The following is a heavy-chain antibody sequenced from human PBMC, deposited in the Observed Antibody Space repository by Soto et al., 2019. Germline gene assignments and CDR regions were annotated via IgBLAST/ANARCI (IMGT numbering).Heavy chain of an antibody. D-gene: IGHD6-13*01. CDR3: ARDKSSWYGPHHFDY. CDR2: IWYDGSNK. V-gene: IGHV3-33*01. CDR1: GFTFSSYG. Sequence: QVQLVESGGGVVQPGRSLRLSCAASGFTFSSYGMHWVRQAPGKGLEWVAVIWYDGSNKYYADSVKGRFTISRDNSKNTLYLQMNSLRAEDTAVYYCARDKSSWYGPHHFDYWGQGTLVTVSS. J-gene: IGHJ4*02.